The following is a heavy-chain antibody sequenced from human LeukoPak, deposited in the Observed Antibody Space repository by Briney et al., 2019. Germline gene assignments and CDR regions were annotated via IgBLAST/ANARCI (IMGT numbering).Heavy chain of an antibody. Sequence: GASVKVSCKASGGTFSSYAISWVRQAPGQGLEWMGGIIPIFGTANYAQKFQGRVAITADESTSTAYMELSSLRSEDTAVYYCARAQDGYNYVFDLWGRGTLVTVSS. V-gene: IGHV1-69*13. CDR3: ARAQDGYNYVFDL. CDR2: IIPIFGTA. J-gene: IGHJ2*01. D-gene: IGHD5-24*01. CDR1: GGTFSSYA.